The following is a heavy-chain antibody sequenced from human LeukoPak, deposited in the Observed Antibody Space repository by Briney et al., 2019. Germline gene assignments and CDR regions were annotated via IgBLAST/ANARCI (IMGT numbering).Heavy chain of an antibody. V-gene: IGHV3-30*02. Sequence: GGSLRLSCAASGFTFSNYGMHWVRQAPGKGLEWVALIRNDGNNKYYADCVKGQFTISRDNSKNTLYLQMNSLRAEDTAVYYCAKSYCSGGSCFSDYWGQGTLVTVSS. J-gene: IGHJ4*02. CDR3: AKSYCSGGSCFSDY. D-gene: IGHD2-15*01. CDR1: GFTFSNYG. CDR2: IRNDGNNK.